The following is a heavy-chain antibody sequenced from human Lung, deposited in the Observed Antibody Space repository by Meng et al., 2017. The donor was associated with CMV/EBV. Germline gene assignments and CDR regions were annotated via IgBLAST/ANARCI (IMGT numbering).Heavy chain of an antibody. Sequence: FVGPFRGYSWTWIRHPPGKGLEWIGEINHSGSTNYNPSLKSRVTISVDTSKNQFSLKLSSVTAADTAVYYCARDIVVVPAATHFDYWGQGTLVTVSS. CDR1: VGPFRGYS. CDR2: INHSGST. V-gene: IGHV4-34*01. D-gene: IGHD2-2*01. J-gene: IGHJ4*02. CDR3: ARDIVVVPAATHFDY.